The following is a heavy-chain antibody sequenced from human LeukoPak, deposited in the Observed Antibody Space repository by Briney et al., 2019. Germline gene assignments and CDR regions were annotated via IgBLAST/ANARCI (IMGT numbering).Heavy chain of an antibody. V-gene: IGHV3-33*08. Sequence: GGSLRLSCAASGFIVSANYMNWVRQAPGKGLEWVAVIWYDGSNKYYADSVKGRFTISRDNSKNTLSLQMNSLRAEDTAVYYCARTQQWLVREHYYYGMDVWGQGTTVTVSS. CDR3: ARTQQWLVREHYYYGMDV. J-gene: IGHJ6*02. CDR1: GFIVSANY. D-gene: IGHD6-19*01. CDR2: IWYDGSNK.